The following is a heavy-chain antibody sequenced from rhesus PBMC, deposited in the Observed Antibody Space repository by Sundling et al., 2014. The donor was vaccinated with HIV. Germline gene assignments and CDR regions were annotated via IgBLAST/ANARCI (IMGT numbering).Heavy chain of an antibody. CDR3: ARGSMTMFGLVWYFDL. CDR2: ITWSGDTS. Sequence: EVQLVESGGGVVQPGGSLRLSCAASGFTFDDYAMHWVRQVPGKGLEWVSSITWSGDTSGYADSVKGRFTISRDNAKNSLYLQMNRLRPEDTALFYCARGSMTMFGLVWYFDLWGPGTQSPSPQ. D-gene: IGHD3-3*01. CDR1: GFTFDDYA. J-gene: IGHJ2*01. V-gene: IGHV3-201*01.